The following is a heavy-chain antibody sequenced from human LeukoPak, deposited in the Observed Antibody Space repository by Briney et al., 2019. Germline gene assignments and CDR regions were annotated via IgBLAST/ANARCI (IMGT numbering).Heavy chain of an antibody. CDR3: ARFGAAAPVYYFDY. CDR2: IIPILGIA. Sequence: LVNVSCKASGGTFSSYAISWVRQAPGQGLEWMGRIIPILGIANYAQKFQGRVTITADKSTSTAYMELSSLRSEDTAVYYCARFGAAAPVYYFDYWGQGTLVTVSS. J-gene: IGHJ4*02. D-gene: IGHD6-13*01. V-gene: IGHV1-69*04. CDR1: GGTFSSYA.